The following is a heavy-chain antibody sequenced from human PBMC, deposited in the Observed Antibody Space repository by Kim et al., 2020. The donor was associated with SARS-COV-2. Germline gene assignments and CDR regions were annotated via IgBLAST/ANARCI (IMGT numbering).Heavy chain of an antibody. D-gene: IGHD3-10*01. J-gene: IGHJ4*02. CDR3: ARDRAYYGSGSYTLDY. Sequence: VTGRFTTSRDNAKNSLYLQMNSLRAEDTAVYYCARDRAYYGSGSYTLDYWGQGTLVTVSS. V-gene: IGHV3-11*04.